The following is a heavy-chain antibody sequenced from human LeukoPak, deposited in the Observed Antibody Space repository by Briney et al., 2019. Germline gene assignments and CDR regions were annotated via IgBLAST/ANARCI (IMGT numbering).Heavy chain of an antibody. CDR3: ARAEYGSSFYYYYYMDV. D-gene: IGHD6-6*01. Sequence: GGSLRLSCAASGFTFSSYWMSWVRQAPGKGLEWVANIKQDGSEKYYVDSVKGRFTISRDNAKNSLYLQMNSLRAEDTAVYYCARAEYGSSFYYYYYMDVWGKGTTVTVSS. J-gene: IGHJ6*03. V-gene: IGHV3-7*01. CDR2: IKQDGSEK. CDR1: GFTFSSYW.